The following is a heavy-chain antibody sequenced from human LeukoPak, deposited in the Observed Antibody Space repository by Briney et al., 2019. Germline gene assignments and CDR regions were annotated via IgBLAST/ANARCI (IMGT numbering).Heavy chain of an antibody. CDR1: GGSFSGYY. V-gene: IGHV4-34*01. D-gene: IGHD6-19*01. CDR3: ARLVAVAGTMVAFDI. J-gene: IGHJ3*02. Sequence: SETLSLTCAVYGGSFSGYYWSWIRQPPGKGLEWIGEINHSGSTNYNPSLKSRVTISVDKSKNQFSLKLSSVTAADTAVYYCARLVAVAGTMVAFDIWGQGTMVTVSS. CDR2: INHSGST.